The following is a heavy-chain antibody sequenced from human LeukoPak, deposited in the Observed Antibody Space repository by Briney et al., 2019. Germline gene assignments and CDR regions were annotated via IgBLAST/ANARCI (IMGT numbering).Heavy chain of an antibody. CDR3: ARDPGRFGYNWFDP. Sequence: ASVKVSCKASGGTFSSYAISWVRQAPGQGLEWMGRIIPIFGTANYAQKFQGRVTITTDESTSTAYMELSSLRSEDTAVYNCARDPGRFGYNWFDPWGQGTLVTVSS. CDR2: IIPIFGTA. J-gene: IGHJ5*02. D-gene: IGHD3-16*01. V-gene: IGHV1-69*05. CDR1: GGTFSSYA.